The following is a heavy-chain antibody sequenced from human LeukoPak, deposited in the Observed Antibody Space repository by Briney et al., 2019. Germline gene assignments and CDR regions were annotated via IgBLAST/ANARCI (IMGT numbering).Heavy chain of an antibody. CDR1: GFTFNDYY. J-gene: IGHJ5*02. Sequence: GGSLRLSCATSGFTFNDYYKSWIRQAPGKGLEWLSYINIGGTNTHYADSVKGRFTISRDNAKKSLYLEMNNLRAEDTAVYYCATDGAGFDTWGQGVLVTVSS. CDR3: ATDGAGFDT. CDR2: INIGGTNT. V-gene: IGHV3-11*01.